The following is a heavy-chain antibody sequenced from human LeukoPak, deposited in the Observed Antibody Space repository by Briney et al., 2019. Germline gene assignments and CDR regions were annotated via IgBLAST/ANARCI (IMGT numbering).Heavy chain of an antibody. D-gene: IGHD2-2*01. CDR1: GGSFSGYY. Sequence: PSETLSLTCAVYGGSFSGYYWSWIRQPPGKGLEWIGEINHSGSTNYNPSLKSRVTISVDTSKNQFSLKLSSVTAADTAVYYCARGALVVPAGPPDYWGQGTLVTVSS. CDR3: ARGALVVPAGPPDY. V-gene: IGHV4-34*01. CDR2: INHSGST. J-gene: IGHJ4*02.